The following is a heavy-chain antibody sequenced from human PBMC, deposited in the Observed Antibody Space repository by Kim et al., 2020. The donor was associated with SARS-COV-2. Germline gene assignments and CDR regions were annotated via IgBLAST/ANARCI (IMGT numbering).Heavy chain of an antibody. CDR3: ARGPSIVVVVAAYYYYYYGMDV. Sequence: ASVKVSCKASGYTFTGYYMHWVRQAPGQGLEWMGRINPNSGGTNYAQKFQGRVTMTRDTSISTAYMELSRLRSDDTAVYYCARGPSIVVVVAAYYYYYYGMDVWGQGTTVTVSS. J-gene: IGHJ6*02. V-gene: IGHV1-2*06. CDR2: INPNSGGT. CDR1: GYTFTGYY. D-gene: IGHD2-15*01.